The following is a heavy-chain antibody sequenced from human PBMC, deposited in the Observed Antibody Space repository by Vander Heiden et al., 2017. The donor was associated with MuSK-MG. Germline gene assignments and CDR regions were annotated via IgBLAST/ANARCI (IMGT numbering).Heavy chain of an antibody. V-gene: IGHV3-21*03. D-gene: IGHD6-13*01. CDR3: ARDSQGAAAGNYYYYMDV. CDR2: ISSSSSYI. Sequence: EVQLVESGGGLVKPGGSLRLSCAASGFTFSSYSMNWVRQAPGKGLEWVSSISSSSSYIYYADSVKGRFTISRDNAKNSLYLQMNSLRAEDTAVYYCARDSQGAAAGNYYYYMDVWGQGTTVTVSS. CDR1: GFTFSSYS. J-gene: IGHJ6*03.